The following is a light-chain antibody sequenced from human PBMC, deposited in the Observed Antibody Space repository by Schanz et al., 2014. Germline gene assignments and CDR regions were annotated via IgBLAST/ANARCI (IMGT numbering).Light chain of an antibody. Sequence: AIQLTQSPSSLSASVGDRVTITCRASQGISSHLAWYQQKPGKAPNLLIYDASSLESGVPSRFSGSGSGTEFTLTISSLQPDDFATYYCQQYDNYSGTFGQGTKVEI. CDR2: DAS. V-gene: IGKV1D-13*01. CDR3: QQYDNYSGT. J-gene: IGKJ1*01. CDR1: QGISSH.